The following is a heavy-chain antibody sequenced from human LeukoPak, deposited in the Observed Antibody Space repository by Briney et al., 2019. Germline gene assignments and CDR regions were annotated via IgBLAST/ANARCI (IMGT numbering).Heavy chain of an antibody. V-gene: IGHV3-23*01. CDR2: IGGGGGTT. J-gene: IGHJ4*02. CDR1: GFALSTYA. CDR3: AKDRPTVTTGVFDS. D-gene: IGHD4-11*01. Sequence: GGSLTLSCEASGFALSTYAMSWFRQASGKGLEWISGIGGGGGTTYYTESVKGRFTISRDISKHTLYWQMNSLTAEDTAVYYCAKDRPTVTTGVFDSWGQGTPVTVSS.